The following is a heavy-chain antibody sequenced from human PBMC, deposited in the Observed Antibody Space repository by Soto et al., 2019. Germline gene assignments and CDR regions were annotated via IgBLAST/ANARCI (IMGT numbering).Heavy chain of an antibody. CDR2: IKEDGSEQ. V-gene: IGHV3-7*01. CDR1: GFTFSASW. CDR3: ARGQGAL. D-gene: IGHD3-16*01. J-gene: IGHJ4*02. Sequence: ESGGGLVQPGGSLRLSCAASGFTFSASWMTWVRQAPGKGLDWVASIKEDGSEQSYVDSVKGRFIISRDNAKNSLYLQMNSLRVEDTAVYYCARGQGALWGQGTLVTVSS.